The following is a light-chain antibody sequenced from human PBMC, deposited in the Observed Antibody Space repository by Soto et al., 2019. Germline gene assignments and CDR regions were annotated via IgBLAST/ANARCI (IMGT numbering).Light chain of an antibody. V-gene: IGKV3-20*01. CDR1: QSVSSSS. CDR3: NQYHSSFT. CDR2: GAS. Sequence: EIVLTQSPGTLSLSPGEGATLSCRASQSVSSSSLTWYQQKRGQAPRLLIYGASTRATGIPDRFSGSGSGTAFTLTISRLEHDDVAVYYCNQYHSSFTFGGGTKVEIK. J-gene: IGKJ4*01.